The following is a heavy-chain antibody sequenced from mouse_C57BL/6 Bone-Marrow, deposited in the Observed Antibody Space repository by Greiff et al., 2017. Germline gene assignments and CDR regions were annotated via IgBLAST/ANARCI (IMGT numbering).Heavy chain of an antibody. CDR3: TPITTVVGGYFDV. CDR1: GFNIKDDY. V-gene: IGHV14-4*01. D-gene: IGHD1-1*01. J-gene: IGHJ1*03. CDR2: IDPENGDT. Sequence: VQLQQSGAELVRPGASVKLSCTASGFNIKDDYMHWVKQRPEQGLEWIGWIDPENGDTEYASKFQGKATITADTSSNTAYLQLSSLTSEDTAVYYCTPITTVVGGYFDVWGTGTTVTVSS.